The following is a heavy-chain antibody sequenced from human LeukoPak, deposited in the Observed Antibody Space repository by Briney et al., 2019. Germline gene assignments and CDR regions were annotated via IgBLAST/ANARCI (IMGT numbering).Heavy chain of an antibody. Sequence: KPSETLSLTCTVSGRSISSYYWSWIRQPPGKGLEWIGYIYYSGSTNYNPSLKSRVTISVDTSKNQFSLKLSSVTAADTAVYYCARMPITFSMSYYFDYWGQGTLVTVSS. CDR2: IYYSGST. J-gene: IGHJ4*02. CDR3: ARMPITFSMSYYFDY. D-gene: IGHD3-16*01. V-gene: IGHV4-59*01. CDR1: GRSISSYY.